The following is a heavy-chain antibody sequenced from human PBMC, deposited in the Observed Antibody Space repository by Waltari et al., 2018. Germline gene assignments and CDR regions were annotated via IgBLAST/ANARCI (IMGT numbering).Heavy chain of an antibody. CDR3: ARDSMTYYYYMDV. CDR2: IYYSGST. J-gene: IGHJ6*03. CDR1: GGSIRSYY. V-gene: IGHV4-59*01. Sequence: QVQLQESGPGLVKPSETLSLTCTVSGGSIRSYYWSWIRQPPGKGLEWIGYIYYSGSTNYNPSLKSRVTISVDTSKNQFSLKLSSVTAADTAVYYCARDSMTYYYYMDVWGKGTTVTVSS.